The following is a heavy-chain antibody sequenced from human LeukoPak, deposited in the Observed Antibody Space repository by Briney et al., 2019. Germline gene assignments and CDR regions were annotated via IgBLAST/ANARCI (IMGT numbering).Heavy chain of an antibody. V-gene: IGHV1-2*02. D-gene: IGHD3-3*01. CDR2: INVNSGGT. J-gene: IGHJ6*03. Sequence: ASVKVSCKASGYTFTDDYIHWVRQAPGQGLEWMGWINVNSGGTNYAQKFQGRVTMTRDTSISTAYMELSRLRSDDTAVYYCARGVTIFGEDDYYYYMDVWGKGTTVTVSS. CDR1: GYTFTDDY. CDR3: ARGVTIFGEDDYYYYMDV.